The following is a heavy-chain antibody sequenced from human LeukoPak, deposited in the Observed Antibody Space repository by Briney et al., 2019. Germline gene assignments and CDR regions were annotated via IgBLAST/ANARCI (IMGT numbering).Heavy chain of an antibody. Sequence: GGSLRLSCAASGFTFSSYAMSWVRQAPGKGLEWVSAISGSGGSTYYADSVKGRFTISRDNSKNTLYLQMNSLRAEDTAVYYCAKGGPVVGATKGGVQDYNWFDPWGQGTLVTVSS. J-gene: IGHJ5*02. CDR3: AKGGPVVGATKGGVQDYNWFDP. CDR1: GFTFSSYA. D-gene: IGHD1-26*01. CDR2: ISGSGGST. V-gene: IGHV3-23*01.